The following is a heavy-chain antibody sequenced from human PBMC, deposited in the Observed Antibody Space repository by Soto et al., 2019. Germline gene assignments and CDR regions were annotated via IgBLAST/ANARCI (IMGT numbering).Heavy chain of an antibody. D-gene: IGHD3-3*01. CDR2: ISWNSGSI. CDR1: GFTFDDYA. V-gene: IGHV3-9*01. Sequence: EVQLVESGGGLVQPGRSLRLSCAASGFTFDDYAMHWVRQAPGKGLEWVSGISWNSGSIGYADSVTGRFTICRDNAKNSLYLQMNSLRAEDTALYYCAKGGYDFWSGHTNNWFDPWGQGTLVTVSS. CDR3: AKGGYDFWSGHTNNWFDP. J-gene: IGHJ5*02.